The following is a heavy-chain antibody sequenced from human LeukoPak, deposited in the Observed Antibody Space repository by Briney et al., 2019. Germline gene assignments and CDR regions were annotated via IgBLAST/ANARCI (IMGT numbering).Heavy chain of an antibody. V-gene: IGHV4-34*01. D-gene: IGHD3-10*01. Sequence: SETLSLTCAVYGGSFSGYYWSWIRQPPGKGLEWIGEINHSGSTNYNPSLQSRVTISVDTSKNQFSLKLSSVSAADTAVYYCARWGIGSGSYWLDPWGQGTLVTVSS. CDR1: GGSFSGYY. J-gene: IGHJ5*02. CDR3: ARWGIGSGSYWLDP. CDR2: INHSGST.